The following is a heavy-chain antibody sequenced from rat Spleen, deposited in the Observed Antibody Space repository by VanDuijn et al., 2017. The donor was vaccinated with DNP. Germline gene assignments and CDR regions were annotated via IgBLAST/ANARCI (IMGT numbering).Heavy chain of an antibody. J-gene: IGHJ2*01. CDR1: GFTFNKHW. CDR2: ITISGGST. CDR3: TTLYYGYDYGY. V-gene: IGHV5-31*01. Sequence: EVQLVESGGGLVQPGRSMKLSCAASGFTFNKHWMTWIRQVPGKGLEWVASITISGGSTYYPDSVKGRFTISRDNAKSTLYLQMDSLRSEDSATYYCTTLYYGYDYGYWGQGVMVTVSS. D-gene: IGHD1-7*01.